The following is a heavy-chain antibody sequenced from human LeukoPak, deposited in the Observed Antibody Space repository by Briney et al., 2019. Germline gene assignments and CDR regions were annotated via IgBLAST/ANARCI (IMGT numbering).Heavy chain of an antibody. Sequence: GGSLRLPCAASGFTFSSYAMSWVRQAPGKGLEWVSAISGSGGSTYYADSVKGRFTISRDNSKNTLYLQMNSLRAEDTAVYYCAKGGDSGYDSTMRNWGRETLVTVPS. J-gene: IGHJ4*02. D-gene: IGHD5-12*01. V-gene: IGHV3-23*01. CDR1: GFTFSSYA. CDR3: AKGGDSGYDSTMRN. CDR2: ISGSGGST.